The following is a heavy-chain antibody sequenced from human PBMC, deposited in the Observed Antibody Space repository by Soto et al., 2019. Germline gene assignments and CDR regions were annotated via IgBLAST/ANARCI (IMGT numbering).Heavy chain of an antibody. CDR1: GFTFSDYY. J-gene: IGHJ4*02. CDR3: ARLRASTWYLGGYLDY. CDR2: IVSGSDYT. Sequence: GGSLRLSCAASGFTFSDYYMSWIRQAPGKGLEWVSYIVSGSDYTNYADSVKGRFTISRDNAENSLFLEMNSLRAEDTAVYYCARLRASTWYLGGYLDYWGLGTLVTVSS. D-gene: IGHD6-13*01. V-gene: IGHV3-11*06.